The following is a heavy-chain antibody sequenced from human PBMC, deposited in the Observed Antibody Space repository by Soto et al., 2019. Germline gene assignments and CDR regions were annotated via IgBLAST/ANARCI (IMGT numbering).Heavy chain of an antibody. CDR3: ASVYYYGMDV. V-gene: IGHV3-11*01. Sequence: VGSLRLSCAASGFTFSDYYMSWIRQAPGKGLEWVSYISSSGRKIYYADSVRGRFTISRDNAKNSLYLQMNSLRAEDTAVYYCASVYYYGMDVWGQGTTVTVSS. CDR2: ISSSGRKI. CDR1: GFTFSDYY. J-gene: IGHJ6*02.